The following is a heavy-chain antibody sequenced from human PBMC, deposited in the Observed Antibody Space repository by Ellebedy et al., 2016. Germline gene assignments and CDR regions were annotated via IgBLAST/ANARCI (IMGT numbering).Heavy chain of an antibody. Sequence: SETLSLTCNVSGGSVSSDYWNWIRRPPGKGLEWIGYVFHTGTTNYNPSLKSRVTMSVDTSKSQFSLRLTSVTAADTAVYYCAKWNGGWYAFEVWGRGTMVTVSS. J-gene: IGHJ3*01. CDR2: VFHTGTT. V-gene: IGHV4-59*02. CDR1: GGSVSSDY. CDR3: AKWNGGWYAFEV. D-gene: IGHD6-19*01.